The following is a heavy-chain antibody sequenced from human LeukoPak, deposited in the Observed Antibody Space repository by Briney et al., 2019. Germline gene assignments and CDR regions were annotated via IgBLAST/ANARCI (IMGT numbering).Heavy chain of an antibody. CDR2: IIPIFGTA. Sequence: ASVEVSCKASGGTFSSYAMSWVRQAPGQGLEWMGGIIPIFGTANYAQKFQGRVTITTDESTSTAYMELSSLRSEDTAVYYCARALDSPMVMIGFDVFDIWGQGTMVTVSS. V-gene: IGHV1-69*05. D-gene: IGHD5-18*01. CDR3: ARALDSPMVMIGFDVFDI. J-gene: IGHJ3*02. CDR1: GGTFSSYA.